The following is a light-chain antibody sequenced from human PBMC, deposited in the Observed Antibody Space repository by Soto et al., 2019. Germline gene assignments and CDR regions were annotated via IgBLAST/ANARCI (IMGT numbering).Light chain of an antibody. J-gene: IGKJ1*01. CDR3: LHCGPAPWA. Sequence: EIVLTQSAGTLSFSPGERATLSCRASQTVSGGYLAWFQQKPGQAPRLLIYAASTRAAGVPYRFSGSGSGTDFSITISRLEPEDLEVYYCLHCGPAPWAFGQGAKVEIK. V-gene: IGKV3-20*01. CDR2: AAS. CDR1: QTVSGGY.